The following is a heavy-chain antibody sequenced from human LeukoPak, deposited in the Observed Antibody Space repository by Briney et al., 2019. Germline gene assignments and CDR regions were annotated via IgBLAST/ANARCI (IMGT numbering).Heavy chain of an antibody. D-gene: IGHD6-13*01. CDR2: ISGGSSGST. CDR1: GFTFSDYA. CDR3: ARAAAGYRDAFDI. V-gene: IGHV3-23*01. Sequence: GGSLRLSCAASGFTFSDYAMSWVRQAPGKGLEWLSVISGGSSGSTYYADSVTGRFTVSRDNSKNTVDLQMNSLRAEDTAVYYCARAAAGYRDAFDIWGQGTMVTVSS. J-gene: IGHJ3*02.